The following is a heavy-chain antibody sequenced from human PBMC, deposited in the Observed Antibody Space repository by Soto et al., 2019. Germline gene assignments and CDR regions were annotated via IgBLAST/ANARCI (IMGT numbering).Heavy chain of an antibody. CDR3: ARGRPGSSGPLGAFDI. CDR1: GYTFTSYY. V-gene: IGHV1-46*01. D-gene: IGHD3-22*01. J-gene: IGHJ3*02. CDR2: INPSGGST. Sequence: ASVKVSCKASGYTFTSYYMHWVRPAPGQGLEWMGIINPSGGSTSYAQKFQGRVTMTRDTSTSTVYMELSSLRSEDTAVYYCARGRPGSSGPLGAFDIWGQGTMVTVSS.